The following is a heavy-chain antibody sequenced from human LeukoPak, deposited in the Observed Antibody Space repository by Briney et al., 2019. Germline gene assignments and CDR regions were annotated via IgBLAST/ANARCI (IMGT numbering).Heavy chain of an antibody. V-gene: IGHV3-7*01. CDR1: GFTFSSYA. D-gene: IGHD3-16*01. Sequence: GGSLRLSCAASGFTFSSYAMHWVRQAPGKGLEWVANIKQDGSEKYYVDSVKGRFTISRDNAESSLYLQMNSLRAEDTAVYYCAREGRGRGGFDYWGQGTLVTVSS. CDR3: AREGRGRGGFDY. CDR2: IKQDGSEK. J-gene: IGHJ4*02.